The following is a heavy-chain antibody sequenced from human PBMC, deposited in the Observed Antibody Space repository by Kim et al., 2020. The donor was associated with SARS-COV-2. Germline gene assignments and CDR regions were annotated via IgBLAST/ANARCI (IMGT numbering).Heavy chain of an antibody. Sequence: SETLSLTCAVSGGSISSYNYWSWVRQPPGKGLEWVGEISLSGSTNYNPSLKSRVTISLDKSKNQFSLRLTSVTAADTAVYYCATTWSYWGQGTLVTVSS. CDR2: ISLSGST. CDR3: ATTWSY. V-gene: IGHV4-4*02. CDR1: GGSISSYNY. D-gene: IGHD1-1*01. J-gene: IGHJ4*02.